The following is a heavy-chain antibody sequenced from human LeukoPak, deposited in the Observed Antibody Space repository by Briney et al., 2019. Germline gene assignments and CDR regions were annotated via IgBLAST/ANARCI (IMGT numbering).Heavy chain of an antibody. D-gene: IGHD3-22*01. CDR2: IYYSGST. V-gene: IGHV4-59*01. CDR3: ARDRSGFDSSGYYRLNDAFDI. Sequence: SETLSLTCTVSGGSISSYYWSWIRQPPGKGLEWIGYIYYSGSTNYNPSLKSRVTISVDTSKNQFSLKLSSVTAADTAVYYCARDRSGFDSSGYYRLNDAFDIWGQGTMVTVSS. J-gene: IGHJ3*02. CDR1: GGSISSYY.